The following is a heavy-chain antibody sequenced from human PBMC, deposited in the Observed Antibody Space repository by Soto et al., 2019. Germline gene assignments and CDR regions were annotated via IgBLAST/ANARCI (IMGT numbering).Heavy chain of an antibody. CDR3: ARHGIVVVTANSQYYFDY. CDR1: GYTFTSYY. CDR2: INPSGGST. Sequence: ASVKVSCKASGYTFTSYYMHWVRQAPGQGLEWMGIINPSGGSTSYAQKFQGRVTMTRDTSTSTVYMELSSLRSEDTAVYYCARHGIVVVTANSQYYFDYWGQGTLVTVSS. V-gene: IGHV1-46*01. J-gene: IGHJ4*02. D-gene: IGHD2-21*02.